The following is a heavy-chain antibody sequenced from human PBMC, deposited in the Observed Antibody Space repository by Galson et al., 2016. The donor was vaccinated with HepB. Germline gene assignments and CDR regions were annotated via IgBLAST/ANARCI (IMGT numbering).Heavy chain of an antibody. V-gene: IGHV3-53*01. CDR1: GFTFSSYA. J-gene: IGHJ4*02. Sequence: SLRLSCAASGFTFSSYAIYWVRQAPGQGLEWVSVIHSGGYTYYADSVKGRFTISRDDSKNTVYLQMNSLRAEDTAVYYCARSYYDFWSGLGYWGQGTLVTVSS. D-gene: IGHD3-3*01. CDR2: IHSGGYT. CDR3: ARSYYDFWSGLGY.